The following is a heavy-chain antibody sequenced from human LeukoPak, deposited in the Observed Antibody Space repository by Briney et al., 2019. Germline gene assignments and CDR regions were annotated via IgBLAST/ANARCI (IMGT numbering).Heavy chain of an antibody. Sequence: PGGSLRLSCVGSGFTLSSYAMSWVRQAPGKGLEWVSAISGSGGSTYYADSVKGRFTISRDNSKNTLYLQMNSLRAEDTAVYYCAKTGGEYYYDSSGYYFPGYWGQGTLVTVSS. CDR2: ISGSGGST. CDR1: GFTLSSYA. V-gene: IGHV3-23*01. CDR3: AKTGGEYYYDSSGYYFPGY. D-gene: IGHD3-22*01. J-gene: IGHJ4*02.